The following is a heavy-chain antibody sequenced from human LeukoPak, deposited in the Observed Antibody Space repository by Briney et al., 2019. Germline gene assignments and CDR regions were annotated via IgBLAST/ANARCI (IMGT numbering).Heavy chain of an antibody. D-gene: IGHD4-17*01. V-gene: IGHV3-23*01. CDR3: AKDTVTGYDYGDYVPDAFDI. Sequence: GGSLRLSCAASGFTFSSYAMSWVRQAPGKGLEWVSAISGSGGSTYYADSVKGRFTISRDNSKNTLYLQMNSLRAEDTAVYYCAKDTVTGYDYGDYVPDAFDIWGQGTMVTVS. CDR1: GFTFSSYA. J-gene: IGHJ3*02. CDR2: ISGSGGST.